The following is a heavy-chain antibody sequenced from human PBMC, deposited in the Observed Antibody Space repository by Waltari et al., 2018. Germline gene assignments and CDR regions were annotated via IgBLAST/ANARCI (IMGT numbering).Heavy chain of an antibody. CDR1: GGSISSYY. D-gene: IGHD6-6*01. Sequence: QVQLQESGPGLVKPSETLSLTCTVSGGSISSYYWSWIRQPAGKGLEWIGRIYTSGSTNYNPSLKSRVTMSVDTSKNQFSLKLSSVTAADTAVYYCARDRAARPRPPYYFDYWGQGTLVTVSS. CDR2: IYTSGST. V-gene: IGHV4-4*07. J-gene: IGHJ4*02. CDR3: ARDRAARPRPPYYFDY.